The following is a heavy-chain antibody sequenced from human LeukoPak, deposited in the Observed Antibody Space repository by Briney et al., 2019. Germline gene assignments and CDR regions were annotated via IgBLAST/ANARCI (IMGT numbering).Heavy chain of an antibody. D-gene: IGHD1-7*01. J-gene: IGHJ4*02. Sequence: SETLSLTCAVYGGSFSGYYWSWIRQPPGKGLEWIGEINHSGSTNYNPSLKSRVTISVDMSKNQFSLKLSSVTAADTAVYYCARGLYNWNFSHFDYWGQRTLVTVSS. CDR3: ARGLYNWNFSHFDY. CDR2: INHSGST. CDR1: GGSFSGYY. V-gene: IGHV4-34*01.